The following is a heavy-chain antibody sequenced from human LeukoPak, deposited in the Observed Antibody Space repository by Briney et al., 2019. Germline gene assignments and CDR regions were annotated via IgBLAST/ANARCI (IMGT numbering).Heavy chain of an antibody. D-gene: IGHD1-26*01. J-gene: IGHJ4*02. CDR3: ARAPVGQSFDY. Sequence: SETLSLTCTVSGGSISSGSYYWIWIRQPAGKGLEWIGRIYTSGSTNYNRSLKRRVTISVDTSKNQYSLKLSPGTAADMAVYYCARAPVGQSFDYWGQGTLVTVPS. CDR1: GGSISSGSYY. V-gene: IGHV4-61*02. CDR2: IYTSGST.